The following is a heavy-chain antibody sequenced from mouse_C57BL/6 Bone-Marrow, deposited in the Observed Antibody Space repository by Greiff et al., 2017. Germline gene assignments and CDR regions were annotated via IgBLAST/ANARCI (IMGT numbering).Heavy chain of an antibody. CDR1: GFTFSSYG. CDR3: ARQRYDYGYAMDY. V-gene: IGHV5-6*01. J-gene: IGHJ4*01. Sequence: EVQLVESGGDLVKPGGSLKLSCAASGFTFSSYGMSWVRQTPDKRLEWVATISSGGSYTYYPDSVKGRFTISRDNAKNTLYLQMSSLKSEDTAMYYCARQRYDYGYAMDYWGQGTSVTVSS. CDR2: ISSGGSYT. D-gene: IGHD2-4*01.